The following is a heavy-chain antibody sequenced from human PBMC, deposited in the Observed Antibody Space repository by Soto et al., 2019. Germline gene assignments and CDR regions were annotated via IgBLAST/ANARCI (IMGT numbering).Heavy chain of an antibody. CDR3: ARDFGYGYADAFDL. CDR2: IDHRGST. D-gene: IGHD5-18*01. J-gene: IGHJ3*01. CDR1: DGDCRSAY. Sequence: SANVSIASAVHDGDCRSAYRTWFRQPPGKGLEWIGEIDHRGSTNYNPSVTSRVTLSVDTSKNQLSLKLSTVTAADTAMYYCARDFGYGYADAFDLWGQGTMVT. V-gene: IGHV4-34*01.